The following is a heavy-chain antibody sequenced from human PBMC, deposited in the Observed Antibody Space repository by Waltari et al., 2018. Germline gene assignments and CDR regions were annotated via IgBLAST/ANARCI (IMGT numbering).Heavy chain of an antibody. CDR3: ARHAGASFDT. Sequence: QVHLQESGPRLVKPSETLSLTCTVSGGSISSHYWSWIRQAPGKELEWIGYVHFTGNTTYTPSLNGRVAMSLDTSKTQFSLNLISVTSADTAVYYCARHAGASFDTWGQGTLVTVSS. J-gene: IGHJ4*02. V-gene: IGHV4-59*03. CDR2: VHFTGNT. D-gene: IGHD7-27*01. CDR1: GGSISSHY.